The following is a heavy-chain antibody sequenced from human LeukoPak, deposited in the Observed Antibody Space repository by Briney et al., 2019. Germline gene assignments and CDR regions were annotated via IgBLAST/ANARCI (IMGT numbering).Heavy chain of an antibody. CDR2: IYYSGST. V-gene: IGHV4-59*01. CDR3: ARVGLGDHGEFDY. D-gene: IGHD3-10*01. Sequence: SETLSLTCTVSGGSISNFYWSWIRQPPGKGLEWIGYIYYSGSTNYNPSLKSRVTISVDTSKNQFSLKLNSVTAADTAVYYCARVGLGDHGEFDYWGQGTQVTVSS. CDR1: GGSISNFY. J-gene: IGHJ4*02.